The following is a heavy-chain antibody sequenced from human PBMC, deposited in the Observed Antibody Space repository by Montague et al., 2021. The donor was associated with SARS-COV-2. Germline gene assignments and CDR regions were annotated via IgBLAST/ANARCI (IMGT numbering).Heavy chain of an antibody. D-gene: IGHD6-13*01. J-gene: IGHJ6*02. CDR1: GGSISSSSYY. CDR2: IDYSGGT. CDR3: ARVGRQQLVRLSGMDV. Sequence: SETLSLTCTVSGGSISSSSYYWGWIRQPPGKGLEWIGSIDYSGGTYYXPSLKSRVTISVDTSKNQFSLKLSSVTAADTAMYYCARVGRQQLVRLSGMDVWGQGTTVTVSS. V-gene: IGHV4-39*07.